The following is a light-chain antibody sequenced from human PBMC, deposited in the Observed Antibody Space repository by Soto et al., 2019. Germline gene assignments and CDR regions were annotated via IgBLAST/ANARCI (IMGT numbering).Light chain of an antibody. CDR3: CSYAGSYTPFYV. CDR1: SSDVGGYNY. J-gene: IGLJ1*01. Sequence: QSALTQPRSVSGSPGQSVTISCTGTSSDVGGYNYVSWYQQHPGKAPKLMIYDVSKRPSGVPDRFSGSKSGNTASLTISGLQAEDEADYYCCSYAGSYTPFYVFGTGTKLTVL. V-gene: IGLV2-11*01. CDR2: DVS.